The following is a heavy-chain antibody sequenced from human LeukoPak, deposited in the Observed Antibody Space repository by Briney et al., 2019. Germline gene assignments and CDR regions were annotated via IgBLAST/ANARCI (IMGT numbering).Heavy chain of an antibody. CDR2: IVVGSGNT. D-gene: IGHD3-3*01. CDR1: GFTFTSSA. V-gene: IGHV1-58*01. CDR3: AASLRFLEWTPYYFDY. J-gene: IGHJ4*02. Sequence: SVKVSCKASGFTFTSSAVQWVRQARGQRLEWIGWIVVGSGNTNYAQKFQERVTITRDMSTSTAYMELSSLRSEDTAVYYCAASLRFLEWTPYYFDYWGQGTLVTVSS.